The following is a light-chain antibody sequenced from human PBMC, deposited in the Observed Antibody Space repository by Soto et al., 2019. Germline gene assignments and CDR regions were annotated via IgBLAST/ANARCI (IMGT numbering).Light chain of an antibody. CDR1: QSVTSN. CDR3: QQLNSYLSWT. Sequence: EIVMTQSPATLSVSPGERAALSCRASQSVTSNLAWYQQKPGQAPRLLIYGASTRATGIPARFSGSGSGTEFTLTISSLQSGDFATYYCQQLNSYLSWTFGQGTKVEMK. J-gene: IGKJ1*01. V-gene: IGKV3-15*01. CDR2: GAS.